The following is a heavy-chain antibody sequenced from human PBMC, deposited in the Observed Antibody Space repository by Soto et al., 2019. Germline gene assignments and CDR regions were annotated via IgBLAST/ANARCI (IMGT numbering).Heavy chain of an antibody. Sequence: PAETMALTCAASGGTISSTNCGIWVRQPQEKQLETIGEIYHRGSTNDNPSLKSRVTISVDKSTNQFSLKLSSVTAADTAVYYCARAGSGYCSGGRCYSGLPGMDVWRQGTTVTVSS. CDR1: GGTISSTNC. CDR2: IYHRGST. CDR3: ARAGSGYCSGGRCYSGLPGMDV. D-gene: IGHD2-15*01. V-gene: IGHV4-4*02. J-gene: IGHJ6*02.